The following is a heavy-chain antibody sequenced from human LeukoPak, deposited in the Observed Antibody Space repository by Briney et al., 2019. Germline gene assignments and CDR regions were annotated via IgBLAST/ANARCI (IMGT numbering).Heavy chain of an antibody. CDR3: AKQYSSSWHYFDY. CDR1: GFTFSSYA. V-gene: IGHV3-23*01. J-gene: IGHJ4*02. CDR2: ISGSGST. D-gene: IGHD6-13*01. Sequence: PGGSLRLSCAASGFTFSSYAMSWVRQAPGKGLEWASAISGSGSTYYADSVKGRFTISRDNSKNTLYLQMNSLRAEDTAIYHCAKQYSSSWHYFDYWGQGTLVTVSS.